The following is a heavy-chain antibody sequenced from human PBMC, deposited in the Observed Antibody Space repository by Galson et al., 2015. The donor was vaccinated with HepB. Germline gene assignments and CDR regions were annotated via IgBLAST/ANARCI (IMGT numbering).Heavy chain of an antibody. CDR1: GFTFSSYG. J-gene: IGHJ4*02. CDR3: AKERTWQAAREFDY. Sequence: SLRLSCAASGFTFSSYGMHWVRQAPGKGLEWVAVISYDGSNKYYADSVKGRFTISRDNSKSTLSLQMSSLRPEDTALYYCAKERTWQAAREFDYWGQGTLVTVSS. CDR2: ISYDGSNK. D-gene: IGHD5-12*01. V-gene: IGHV3-30*18.